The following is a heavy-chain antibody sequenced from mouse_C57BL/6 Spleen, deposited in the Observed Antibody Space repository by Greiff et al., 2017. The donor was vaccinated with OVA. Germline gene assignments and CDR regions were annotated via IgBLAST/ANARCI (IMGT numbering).Heavy chain of an antibody. V-gene: IGHV6-6*01. CDR3: TRPGYSNYEDDY. J-gene: IGHJ2*01. D-gene: IGHD2-5*01. CDR1: GFTFSDAW. CDR2: IRNKANNHAT. Sequence: EVMLVESGGGLVQPGGSMKLSCAASGFTFSDAWMDWVRQSPEKGLEWVAEIRNKANNHATYYAESVKGRLTISRDDSKSSVYLQMNSLRAEDTGIYYCTRPGYSNYEDDYWGQGTTLTVSS.